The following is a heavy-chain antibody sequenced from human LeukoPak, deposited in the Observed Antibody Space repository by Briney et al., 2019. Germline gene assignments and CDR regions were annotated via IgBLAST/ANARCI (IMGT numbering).Heavy chain of an antibody. CDR3: ARARGLLLRRGAPPKFDY. CDR2: IYYSGST. J-gene: IGHJ4*02. V-gene: IGHV4-31*03. CDR1: GGSISSGGYY. Sequence: PSETLSLTCTVSGGSISSGGYYWSWIRQHPGKGLEWIGYIYYSGSTYYNPSLKSRVTISVDTSKNQFSLKLSSVTAADTAVYYCARARGLLLRRGAPPKFDYWGQGTLVTVSS. D-gene: IGHD3-22*01.